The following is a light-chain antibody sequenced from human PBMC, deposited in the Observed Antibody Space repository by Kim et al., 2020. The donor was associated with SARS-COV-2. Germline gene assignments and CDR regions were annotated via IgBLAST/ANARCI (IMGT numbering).Light chain of an antibody. J-gene: IGLJ1*01. CDR1: ASYVGSYDR. Sequence: GQAITLSRTGTASYVGSYDRVSWYRQPPGTAPKLMIYEVSNRPSGVPGRFSGSKSGNTASLTISGLQAEDEADYYCASYTSSSTYVFGTGTKVTVL. CDR3: ASYTSSSTYV. V-gene: IGLV2-18*02. CDR2: EVS.